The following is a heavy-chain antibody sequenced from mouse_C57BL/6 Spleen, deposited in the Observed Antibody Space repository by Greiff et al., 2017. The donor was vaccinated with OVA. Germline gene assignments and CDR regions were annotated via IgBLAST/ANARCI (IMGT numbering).Heavy chain of an antibody. J-gene: IGHJ2*01. CDR1: GYAFSSSW. CDR2: IYPGDGDT. CDR3: AGRAAHATPFDY. V-gene: IGHV1-82*01. Sequence: QVQLQQSGPELVKPGASVKISCKASGYAFSSSWMNWVKQRPGKGLEWIGRIYPGDGDTNYNGKFKGKATLTADKTSSTAYMQLISLTSEDSAVYFCAGRAAHATPFDYWGQGTTRTVAS. D-gene: IGHD3-2*02.